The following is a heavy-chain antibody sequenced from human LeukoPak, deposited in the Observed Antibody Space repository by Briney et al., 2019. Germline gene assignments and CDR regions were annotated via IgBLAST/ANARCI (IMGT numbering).Heavy chain of an antibody. D-gene: IGHD1-26*01. J-gene: IGHJ6*02. CDR3: ARDGPSGSYHYYYYGMDV. CDR2: INAGNGNT. V-gene: IGHV1-3*01. CDR1: GYTFTSYA. Sequence: GASVKVSCKASGYTFTSYAVHWVRQAPGQRLEWMGWINAGNGNTKYSQKFQGRVTITRDTSASTAYMELSSLRSEDTAVYYCARDGPSGSYHYYYYGMDVWGQGTTITVSS.